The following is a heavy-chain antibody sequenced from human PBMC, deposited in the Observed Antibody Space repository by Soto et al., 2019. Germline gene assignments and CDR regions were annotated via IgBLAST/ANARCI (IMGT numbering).Heavy chain of an antibody. J-gene: IGHJ4*02. Sequence: EVHLVESGGDLVQPGGSLRLSCAASGFTFSDHYMDWVRQAPGKGLEWGGRSRNKANSYTTEYASSVKGRFTISRDDSNNSLYLQMNSLKTEDTAVYYCSRAPRGNYYVEYWGQGALVTVSS. V-gene: IGHV3-72*01. CDR1: GFTFSDHY. CDR3: SRAPRGNYYVEY. CDR2: SRNKANSYTT. D-gene: IGHD1-26*01.